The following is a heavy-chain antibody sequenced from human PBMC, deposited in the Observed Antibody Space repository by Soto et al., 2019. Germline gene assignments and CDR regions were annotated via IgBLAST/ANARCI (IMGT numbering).Heavy chain of an antibody. CDR1: GYTFTNYG. D-gene: IGHD1-26*01. CDR3: ARDRGRYALDY. Sequence: QVQLVQSGAEVKKPGASVKVSCKASGYTFTNYGISWVRQAPGQGLEWMGWISANNGNTNYEQKLQGRVTMTTDTPTSRAYRELRSLRSDDTAVYYCARDRGRYALDYWGQGTLVTVSS. J-gene: IGHJ4*02. V-gene: IGHV1-18*01. CDR2: ISANNGNT.